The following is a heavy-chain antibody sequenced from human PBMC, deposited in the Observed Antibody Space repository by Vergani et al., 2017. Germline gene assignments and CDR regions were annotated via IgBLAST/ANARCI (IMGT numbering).Heavy chain of an antibody. Sequence: EVQLVESGGGLVQPGGSLRLSCAASGFTFSSYWMSWVRQAPGKGLEWVANIKQDGSEKYYVDSVKGRFTISRDNAKNSLYLQMNSLRAEDTAVSYCARDTADCSSTSCYTWDYWGQGTLVTVSS. V-gene: IGHV3-7*01. CDR1: GFTFSSYW. J-gene: IGHJ4*02. CDR2: IKQDGSEK. D-gene: IGHD2-2*02. CDR3: ARDTADCSSTSCYTWDY.